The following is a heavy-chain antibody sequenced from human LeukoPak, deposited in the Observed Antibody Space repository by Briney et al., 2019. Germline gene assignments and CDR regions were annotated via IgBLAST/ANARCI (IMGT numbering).Heavy chain of an antibody. CDR3: ARLVGYCSSTSCYADY. CDR1: GFTFSSYS. CDR2: ISSSSSTM. D-gene: IGHD2-2*01. Sequence: GGSLRLSCAASGFTFSSYSMNWVRQAPGKGLEWVSYISSSSSTMYYADSVKGRFTISRDNARNSLYLQMNSLGAEDTAVYYCARLVGYCSSTSCYADYWGQGTLVTVSS. V-gene: IGHV3-48*01. J-gene: IGHJ4*02.